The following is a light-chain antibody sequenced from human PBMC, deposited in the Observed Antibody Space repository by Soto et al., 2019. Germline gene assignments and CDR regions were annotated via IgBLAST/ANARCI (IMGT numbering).Light chain of an antibody. V-gene: IGKV3-15*01. CDR2: GAS. CDR3: QQYSKWPT. Sequence: EIVMTQSPATLSVSPGERATLSCRASESVNSNLAWYQQRPGQAPRLLIYGASTRAAGIPDRFSGNGSGTHFTLTISSLQSEDFAIYYCQQYSKWPTFGQGTKVEIK. CDR1: ESVNSN. J-gene: IGKJ1*01.